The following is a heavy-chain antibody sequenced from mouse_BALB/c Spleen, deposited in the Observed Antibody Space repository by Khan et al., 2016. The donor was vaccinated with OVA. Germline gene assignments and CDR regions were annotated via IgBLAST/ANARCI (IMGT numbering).Heavy chain of an antibody. CDR1: GFSLNAYS. D-gene: IGHD2-4*01. V-gene: IGHV2-2*02. CDR3: ARRGDDYGRGAWFVY. Sequence: VELKQSGPGLLQPSQSLSITCTVSGFSLNAYSVHSVRQSPGKGLEWLGVIWSAGSTDYNAAFMSSLSINKDNSKSQVSFIMNSLQHNDTAIYFWARRGDDYGRGAWFVYWGQGTLVTVSA. J-gene: IGHJ3*01. CDR2: IWSAGST.